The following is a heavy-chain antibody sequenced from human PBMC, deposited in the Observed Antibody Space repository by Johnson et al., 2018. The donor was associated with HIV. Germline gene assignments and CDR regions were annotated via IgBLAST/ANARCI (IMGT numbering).Heavy chain of an antibody. V-gene: IGHV3-66*04. J-gene: IGHJ3*02. CDR2: T. Sequence: TYYADSVKGRFTISRDNSKNTLYLQMNSLRAEDTAVYYCARRTVVTPGAFDIWGQGTMVTVSS. D-gene: IGHD4-23*01. CDR3: ARRTVVTPGAFDI.